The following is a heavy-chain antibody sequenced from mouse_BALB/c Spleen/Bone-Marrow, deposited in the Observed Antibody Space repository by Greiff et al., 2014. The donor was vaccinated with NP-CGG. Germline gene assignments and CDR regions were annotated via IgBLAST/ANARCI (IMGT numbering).Heavy chain of an antibody. CDR3: AYYRYDEYFDV. CDR1: GYTFTSYF. Sequence: QVQLQQSGPELVKPGASVKMSCKAPGYTFTSYFIHWVKQRPGQGLEWIGWIYPGDGSTKYNEKFKVKTTLTADKSSSTAYMFLSSLTSEDSAIYFCAYYRYDEYFDVWGAGTTVTVSS. V-gene: IGHV1S56*01. J-gene: IGHJ1*01. CDR2: IYPGDGST. D-gene: IGHD2-14*01.